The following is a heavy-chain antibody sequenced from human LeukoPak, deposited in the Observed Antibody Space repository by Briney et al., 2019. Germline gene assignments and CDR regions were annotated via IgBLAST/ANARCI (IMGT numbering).Heavy chain of an antibody. Sequence: GGSLRLSCIASGLAFSNYGMSWVRQAPGKGLEWVSAISGSSGTTYYADSVKGRFTISRDNAKNSLYLQMNSLRAEDTAVYYCARDLWKYSSSWSYYGMDVWGQGTTVTVSS. CDR2: ISGSSGTT. CDR1: GLAFSNYG. D-gene: IGHD6-13*01. J-gene: IGHJ6*02. V-gene: IGHV3-23*01. CDR3: ARDLWKYSSSWSYYGMDV.